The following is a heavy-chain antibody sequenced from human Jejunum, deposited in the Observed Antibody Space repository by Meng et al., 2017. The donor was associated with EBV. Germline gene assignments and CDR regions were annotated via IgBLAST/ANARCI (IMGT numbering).Heavy chain of an antibody. CDR2: IYHIGST. V-gene: IGHV4-30-2*01. D-gene: IGHD4-17*01. CDR3: ARGGPDFGDYVPFDY. J-gene: IGHJ4*02. CDR1: GDSITRGAYV. Sequence: QLQLEESGSGLVKPSQTLSLTCAVSGDSITRGAYVWSWIRQPPGKGLEWIGNIYHIGSTYYNPSLKSRVTISVDRSKNQFSLKLTSVTAADTAVYYCARGGPDFGDYVPFDYWGQGTLVTVSS.